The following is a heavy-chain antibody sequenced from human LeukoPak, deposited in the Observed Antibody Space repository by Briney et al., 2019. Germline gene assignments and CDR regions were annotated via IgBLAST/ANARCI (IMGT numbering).Heavy chain of an antibody. J-gene: IGHJ4*02. Sequence: ASVKVSCKASGYTFTDYYIYWVRQAPGQGLEWMGWINPNTDRTDYAHSFQGRVTMTRDTSISTAYMELSRLRSDDTAVYYCARAHRGDLFDYWGQGTLVTVSS. CDR1: GYTFTDYY. CDR3: ARAHRGDLFDY. D-gene: IGHD4-17*01. CDR2: INPNTDRT. V-gene: IGHV1-2*02.